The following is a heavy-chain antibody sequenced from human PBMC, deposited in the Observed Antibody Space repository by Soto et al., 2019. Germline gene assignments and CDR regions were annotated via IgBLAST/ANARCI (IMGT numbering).Heavy chain of an antibody. CDR3: AREWMMCSEGGGSCYFDY. D-gene: IGHD2-15*01. J-gene: IGHJ4*02. Sequence: ASVKVSCKASGYTFTSYGISWVRQAPGQGLEWMGWISAYNGNTNYAQNLQGSVSMTTDTSTSTAYMELRSLRSDDTAVYYCAREWMMCSEGGGSCYFDYWGQGTLVTVSS. V-gene: IGHV1-18*01. CDR1: GYTFTSYG. CDR2: ISAYNGNT.